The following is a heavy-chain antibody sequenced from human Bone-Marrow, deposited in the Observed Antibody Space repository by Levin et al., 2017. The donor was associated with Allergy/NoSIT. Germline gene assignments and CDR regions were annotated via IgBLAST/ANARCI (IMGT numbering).Heavy chain of an antibody. D-gene: IGHD6-13*01. Sequence: PAASVKVSCKASGYTFTNYGISWMRQAPGQGLEWMGWISAFNHNTDYAQKFQGRVTMTTDTSTSTAYMELRSLISDDTALYYCAREAAAGSGGDYWGQGTLVTVSS. V-gene: IGHV1-18*01. CDR3: AREAAAGSGGDY. J-gene: IGHJ4*02. CDR2: ISAFNHNT. CDR1: GYTFTNYG.